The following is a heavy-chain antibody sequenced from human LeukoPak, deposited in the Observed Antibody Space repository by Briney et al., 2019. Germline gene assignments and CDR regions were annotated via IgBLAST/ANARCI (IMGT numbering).Heavy chain of an antibody. D-gene: IGHD6-6*01. CDR3: AREINDLIEYTSSSDAFDI. J-gene: IGHJ3*02. CDR1: GGSISSGGYY. Sequence: PSETLSLTCTVSGGSISSGGYYWSWIRQPPGKGLEWIGYIHYSGSTNYNPTLKSRVTISVDTSKNQLSLKLSSVTAADTAVYYCAREINDLIEYTSSSDAFDIWGQGTTVTVSS. CDR2: IHYSGST. V-gene: IGHV4-61*08.